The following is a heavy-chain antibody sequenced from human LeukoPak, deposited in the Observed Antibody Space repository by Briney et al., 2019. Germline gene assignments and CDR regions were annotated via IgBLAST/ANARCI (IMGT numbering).Heavy chain of an antibody. CDR2: IWYDGSNK. D-gene: IGHD2-15*01. V-gene: IGHV3-33*01. CDR3: ARGCSGGSCYSVPHYFDY. Sequence: GGSLRLSCAASGFAFSSYGMHWVRQAPGKGLEWVAVIWYDGSNKYYADSVKGRFTISRDNSKNTLYLQMNSLRAEDTAVYYCARGCSGGSCYSVPHYFDYWGQGTLVTVSS. J-gene: IGHJ4*02. CDR1: GFAFSSYG.